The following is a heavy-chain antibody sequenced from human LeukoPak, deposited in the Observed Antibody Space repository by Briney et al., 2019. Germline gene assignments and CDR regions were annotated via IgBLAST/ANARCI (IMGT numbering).Heavy chain of an antibody. CDR2: IYSGGST. V-gene: IGHV3-53*05. D-gene: IGHD5-18*01. J-gene: IGHJ3*02. Sequence: PGGSLRLSCAASGFTVSSNYMSWVRQAPGKGLEWVSVIYSGGSTYYADSVKGRFTISRDNAKNSLYLQMNSLRAEDMALYYCAKSSAMDLWDTFDIWGQGTMVTVSS. CDR3: AKSSAMDLWDTFDI. CDR1: GFTVSSNY.